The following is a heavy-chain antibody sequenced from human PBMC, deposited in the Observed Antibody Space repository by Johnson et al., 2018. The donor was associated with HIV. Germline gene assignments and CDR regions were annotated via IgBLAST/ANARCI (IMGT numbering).Heavy chain of an antibody. CDR1: GFTFDDYG. V-gene: IGHV3-20*04. CDR2: INWDGGRA. Sequence: VQLVESGGGVVRPGGSLRLSCAASGFTFDDYGMSWVRQAPGKGLEWVSGINWDGGRAGYGDSGKGRFTISRDNSKNTLYLQMNSLRAEDTAVYYCFIAPDAFDIWGQGTMVTVSS. D-gene: IGHD6-13*01. CDR3: FIAPDAFDI. J-gene: IGHJ3*02.